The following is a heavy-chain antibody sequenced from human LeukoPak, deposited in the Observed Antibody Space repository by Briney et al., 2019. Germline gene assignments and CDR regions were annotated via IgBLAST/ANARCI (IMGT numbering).Heavy chain of an antibody. Sequence: GGSLRLSCAASGFTFSSYAMSWVRQAPGKGLEWVSAISGSGGRTYYADSVKGRFTISRDNSKNTLYLQMNSLRAEDTAVYYCAAQYSSGWYQQNWFDPWGQGTLVTVSS. V-gene: IGHV3-23*01. J-gene: IGHJ5*02. CDR2: ISGSGGRT. CDR1: GFTFSSYA. D-gene: IGHD6-19*01. CDR3: AAQYSSGWYQQNWFDP.